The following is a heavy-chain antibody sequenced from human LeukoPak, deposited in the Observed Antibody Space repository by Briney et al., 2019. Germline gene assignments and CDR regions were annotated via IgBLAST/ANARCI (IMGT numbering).Heavy chain of an antibody. CDR3: AKAAGFDY. J-gene: IGHJ4*02. Sequence: GGSLRLSCAASGFTFSRYAMIWVRQAPGEGLEWVSAISGRGGSTSDAESVKARFTISRDNSKNTLYLQMNSLRAEDTAVYYCAKAAGFDYWGQGTLVTVSS. CDR1: GFTFSRYA. V-gene: IGHV3-23*01. CDR2: ISGRGGST.